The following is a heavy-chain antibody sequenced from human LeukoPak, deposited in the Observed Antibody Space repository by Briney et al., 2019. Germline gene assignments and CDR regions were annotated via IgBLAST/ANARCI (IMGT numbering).Heavy chain of an antibody. CDR2: ISAYNGNT. J-gene: IGHJ6*03. D-gene: IGHD2-2*01. CDR1: GYTFTSYG. Sequence: ASVKVSCKASGYTFTSYGISWVRQAPGQGLEWMGWISAYNGNTNYAQKLQGRVTMTTDTSTSTAYMELRSLRSDDTAVYYCARVAHCSSTSCSTYYMDVWGKGTTVTVSS. V-gene: IGHV1-18*01. CDR3: ARVAHCSSTSCSTYYMDV.